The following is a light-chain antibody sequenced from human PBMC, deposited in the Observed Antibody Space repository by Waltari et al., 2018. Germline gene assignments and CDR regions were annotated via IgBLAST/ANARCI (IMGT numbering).Light chain of an antibody. CDR2: GAF. Sequence: EIVMTQSPATLSVSPGDRATLSCRASQSVRSNLGWYQQKPGQAPRLLIYGAFTRATGIPAMFSGSGSGTEFTLTISSLQSEDFAVYYCQQYDNLSALTFGGGTKVEIK. CDR1: QSVRSN. CDR3: QQYDNLSALT. J-gene: IGKJ4*01. V-gene: IGKV3-15*01.